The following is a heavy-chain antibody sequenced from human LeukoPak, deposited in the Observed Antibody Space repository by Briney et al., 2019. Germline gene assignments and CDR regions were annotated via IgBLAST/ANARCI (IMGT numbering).Heavy chain of an antibody. CDR1: GFTFSTSV. V-gene: IGHV3-23*01. CDR3: ANRGMRYFDC. CDR2: SGSAGAT. D-gene: IGHD1-14*01. Sequence: GGSLRLSCEASGFTFSTSVMSWVRQVPGEGLEWVSTSGSAGATYYADSVKGRFTISRDHSKSTLYLQMNSLRAEDTAIYYCANRGMRYFDCWGQGTLVTVSS. J-gene: IGHJ4*02.